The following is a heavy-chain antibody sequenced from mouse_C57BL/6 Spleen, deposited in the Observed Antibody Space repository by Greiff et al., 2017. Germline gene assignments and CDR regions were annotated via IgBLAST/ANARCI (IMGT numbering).Heavy chain of an antibody. CDR2: IRLKSDNSAT. CDR3: TGERDPAWFAY. V-gene: IGHV6-3*01. CDR1: GFTFSNYW. Sequence: EVKLMESGGGLVQPGGSMKLSCVASGFTFSNYWMNWVRQSPEKGLEWVAQIRLKSDNSATDYAESVKGRFTISRDDSKSSVYLLMNNLRAEDTGIYYCTGERDPAWFAYWGQGTLVTVSA. J-gene: IGHJ3*01. D-gene: IGHD3-3*01.